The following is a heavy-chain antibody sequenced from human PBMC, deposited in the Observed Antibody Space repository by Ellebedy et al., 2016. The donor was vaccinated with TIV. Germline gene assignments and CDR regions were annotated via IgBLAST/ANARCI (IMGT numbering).Heavy chain of an antibody. D-gene: IGHD5-18*01. Sequence: GGSLRLSCAASGFTFSSYAMHWVRQAPGKGLEWVAVISDDGSNKYYADSVKGRFTISRDNSKNTLYLQMNSLRAEDTAVYYCARNPRPSWKQLWSLYYFDYWGQGTLVTVSS. CDR3: ARNPRPSWKQLWSLYYFDY. CDR1: GFTFSSYA. CDR2: ISDDGSNK. V-gene: IGHV3-30-3*01. J-gene: IGHJ4*02.